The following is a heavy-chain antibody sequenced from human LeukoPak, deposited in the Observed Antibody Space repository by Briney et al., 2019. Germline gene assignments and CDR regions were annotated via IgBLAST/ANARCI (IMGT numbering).Heavy chain of an antibody. J-gene: IGHJ4*02. CDR1: GGSITTRNF. D-gene: IGHD3-10*01. V-gene: IGHV4-4*02. Sequence: SETLSLTCAVSGGSITTRNFWSWVRQPPGKGLEWIAEMHHDGSANYNPSLKSRVSMSVDKSKNHFSLRLISVTAADTAVYYCAREGLGETYFEYWGRGILVTASS. CDR2: MHHDGSA. CDR3: AREGLGETYFEY.